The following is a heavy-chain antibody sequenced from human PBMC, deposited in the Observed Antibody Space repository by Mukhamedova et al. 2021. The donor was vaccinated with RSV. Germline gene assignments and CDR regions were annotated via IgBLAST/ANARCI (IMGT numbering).Heavy chain of an antibody. J-gene: IGHJ4*02. V-gene: IGHV1-46*01. Sequence: RQAPGQGLEWMGIINPSGGSTSYAQKFQGRVTMTRETSTSTVYMALSSLRSEDTAVYYCARDIYYGSGRHVVDYWGQGTLVTVSS. CDR2: INPSGGST. CDR3: ARDIYYGSGRHVVDY. D-gene: IGHD3-10*01.